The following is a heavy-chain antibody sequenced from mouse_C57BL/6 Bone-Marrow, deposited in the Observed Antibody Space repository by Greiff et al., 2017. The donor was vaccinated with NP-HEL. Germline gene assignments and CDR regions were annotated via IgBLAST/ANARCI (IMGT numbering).Heavy chain of an antibody. CDR1: GFTFSDYY. CDR2: ISNGGGST. J-gene: IGHJ1*03. V-gene: IGHV5-12*01. Sequence: EVKVEESGGGLVQPGGSLKLSCAASGFTFSDYYMYWVRQTPEKRLEWVAYISNGGGSTYYPDTVKGRFTISRDNAKNTLYLQMSRLKSEDTAMYYCARTYYGNYDWYFDVWGTGTTVTVSS. CDR3: ARTYYGNYDWYFDV. D-gene: IGHD2-10*01.